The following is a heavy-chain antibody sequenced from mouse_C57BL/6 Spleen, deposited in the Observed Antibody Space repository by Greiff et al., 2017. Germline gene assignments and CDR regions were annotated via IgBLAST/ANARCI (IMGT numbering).Heavy chain of an antibody. V-gene: IGHV1-74*01. CDR3: AIGITAVEAWFAY. CDR1: GYTFTSYW. D-gene: IGHD1-1*01. CDR2: IHPSDSDT. J-gene: IGHJ3*01. Sequence: VQLQQPGAGLVKPGASVKVSCKASGYTFTSYWMHWVKQTPGQGLEWIGRIHPSDSDTNYNQKLTGKGKLTLDKSSSTAYMQLSSLTTEDSAVYSCAIGITAVEAWFAYWGQGTLVTVSA.